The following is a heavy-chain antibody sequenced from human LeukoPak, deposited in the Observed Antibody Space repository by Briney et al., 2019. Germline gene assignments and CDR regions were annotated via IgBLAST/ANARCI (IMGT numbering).Heavy chain of an antibody. CDR2: IIPIFGTA. CDR3: ARGSYALPDY. J-gene: IGHJ4*02. V-gene: IGHV1-69*13. D-gene: IGHD1-26*01. Sequence: ASVKVSCKASGGTFSSYAISWVRQAPGQGLEWMGGIIPIFGTANYAQKFQGRVPITADESTSTAYMELSSLKSEDTAVYYCARGSYALPDYWGQGTLVTVSS. CDR1: GGTFSSYA.